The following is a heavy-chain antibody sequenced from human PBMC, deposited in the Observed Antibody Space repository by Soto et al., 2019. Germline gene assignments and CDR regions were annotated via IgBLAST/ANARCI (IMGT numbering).Heavy chain of an antibody. CDR3: ARDRCSGSSCFGMDV. CDR2: IWYDGSDK. J-gene: IGHJ6*02. Sequence: GGSLRLSCSASGFIFSTYAMHWVRQAPGKGLEWVAVIWYDGSDKYYADSVKGRFTISRDNSKNTLYLQMNSLRAEDTAVYYCARDRCSGSSCFGMDVWGQGNTVTVSS. CDR1: GFIFSTYA. D-gene: IGHD2-15*01. V-gene: IGHV3-33*01.